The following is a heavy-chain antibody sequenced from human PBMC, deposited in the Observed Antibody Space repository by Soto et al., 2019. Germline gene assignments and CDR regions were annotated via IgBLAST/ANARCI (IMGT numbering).Heavy chain of an antibody. CDR2: IRSKAYGGTT. D-gene: IGHD2-2*01. CDR3: TRLPDIVVVPAAIIYGMDV. J-gene: IGHJ6*02. V-gene: IGHV3-49*05. CDR1: GFTFGDYA. Sequence: EVQLVESGGGLVKPGRSLRLSCTASGFTFGDYAMSWFRQAPGKGLEWVGFIRSKAYGGTTEYAASVKGRFTISRDDSKSIAYLQMNSLKTQHTAVYYCTRLPDIVVVPAAIIYGMDVWGQGTTVTVSS.